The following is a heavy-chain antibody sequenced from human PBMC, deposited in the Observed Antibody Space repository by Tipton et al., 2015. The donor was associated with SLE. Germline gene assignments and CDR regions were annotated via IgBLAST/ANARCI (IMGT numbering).Heavy chain of an antibody. V-gene: IGHV3-48*01. J-gene: IGHJ3*02. CDR2: ISSSSSTI. CDR3: ARGGSSLGVPAGAFDT. Sequence: SLRLSCAASGFTFSSYSMNWVRQAPGKGLEGVSYISSSSSTIYYADSVKGRFTISRDNAKNSLHLKMNSLRAEGTAVYYCARGGSSLGVPAGAFDTWGHGTMVTVSS. CDR1: GFTFSSYS. D-gene: IGHD2-2*01.